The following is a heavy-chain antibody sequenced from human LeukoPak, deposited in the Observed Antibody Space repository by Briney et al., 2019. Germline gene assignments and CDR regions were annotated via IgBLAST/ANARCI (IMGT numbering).Heavy chain of an antibody. D-gene: IGHD6-25*01. V-gene: IGHV4-59*01. CDR2: IYYSGST. CDR3: ASLKSPAAGEVVFDY. CDR1: GGSISSYY. J-gene: IGHJ4*02. Sequence: SETLSLTCTVSGGSISSYYWSWIRQPPGKGLEWIGYIYYSGSTNYNPSLKSRVTISVDTSKNQFSLKLSSVTAADTAVYYCASLKSPAAGEVVFDYWGQGTLVTVSS.